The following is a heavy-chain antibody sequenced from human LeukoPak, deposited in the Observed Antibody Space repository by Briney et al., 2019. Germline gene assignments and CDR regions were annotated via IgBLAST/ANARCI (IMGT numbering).Heavy chain of an antibody. CDR1: GYTFTNYY. J-gene: IGHJ4*02. CDR3: ARDPGRRYFDY. V-gene: IGHV1-46*01. Sequence: EASVKVSCKASGYTFTNYYLHWVRQAPGQGLEWMGIVNPSGGNTNYAQNFQGRVTMTRDASTSTVFMELSSLRHEDTAVYYCARDPGRRYFDYWGREPWSPSPQ. CDR2: VNPSGGNT.